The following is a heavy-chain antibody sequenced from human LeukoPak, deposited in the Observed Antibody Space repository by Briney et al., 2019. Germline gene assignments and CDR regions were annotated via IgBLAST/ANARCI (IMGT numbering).Heavy chain of an antibody. V-gene: IGHV3-21*01. CDR1: GFTFSSYS. Sequence: AGGSLRLSXAASGFTFSSYSMNWVRQSPGKGLEWLSSISSSSSYIYYADSVKGRFTISRDNAKNSLYLQMNSLRAEDTAVYYCARLGGYSKSFDYWGQGTLVTVSS. CDR3: ARLGGYSKSFDY. D-gene: IGHD4-11*01. CDR2: ISSSSSYI. J-gene: IGHJ4*02.